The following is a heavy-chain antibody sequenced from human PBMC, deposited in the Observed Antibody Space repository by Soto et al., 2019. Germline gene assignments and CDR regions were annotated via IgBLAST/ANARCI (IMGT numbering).Heavy chain of an antibody. Sequence: PGESLKISCKGSGYSFTSYWISWVRQMPGKGLEWMGRIDPGDSYTNYSPSFQGHVTISADKSISTAYLRWSSLKASDTAMYYCARLGDDSSGYYPYYYGMDVWGQGTTVTVSS. CDR1: GYSFTSYW. V-gene: IGHV5-10-1*01. J-gene: IGHJ6*02. D-gene: IGHD3-22*01. CDR2: IDPGDSYT. CDR3: ARLGDDSSGYYPYYYGMDV.